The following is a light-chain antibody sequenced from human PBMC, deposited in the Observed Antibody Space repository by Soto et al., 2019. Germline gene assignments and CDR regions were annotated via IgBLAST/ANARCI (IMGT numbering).Light chain of an antibody. CDR2: DAS. V-gene: IGKV1-5*01. CDR3: QQANSFPIT. Sequence: DIQMTQSPSTLSASVGDRVTITCRASQSISGWLAWYQQKPGKAPKLLIYDASSLESGVPSRFSGSGAGTEFTLTISSLQPDDFATYYCQQANSFPITFGQGTRLEIK. CDR1: QSISGW. J-gene: IGKJ5*01.